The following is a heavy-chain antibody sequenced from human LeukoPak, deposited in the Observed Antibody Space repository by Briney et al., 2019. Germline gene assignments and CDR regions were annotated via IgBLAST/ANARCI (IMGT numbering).Heavy chain of an antibody. J-gene: IGHJ4*02. CDR2: INHSGST. D-gene: IGHD3-3*01. V-gene: IGHV4-34*01. CDR1: GGSFSGYY. Sequence: SETLSLTCAVYGGSFSGYYWSWIRQPPGKGLEWIGEINHSGSTNYNPSLKSRVTISVDTSKNQFSLKLSSVTAADTAVYYCARGGYITIFGVVIRAPYYSDYWGQGTLVTVSS. CDR3: ARGGYITIFGVVIRAPYYSDY.